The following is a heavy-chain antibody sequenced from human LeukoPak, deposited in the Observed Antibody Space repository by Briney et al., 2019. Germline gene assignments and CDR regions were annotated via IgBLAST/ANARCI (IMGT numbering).Heavy chain of an antibody. CDR2: ISYDGSNK. J-gene: IGHJ4*02. V-gene: IGHV3-30*04. Sequence: GGSLRLSCAASGFTFSSYAMHWVRQAPGKGLEWVAVISYDGSNKYYADSVKGRFTISRDNSKNTLYLQMNSLRAEDTAVYYCARDNDFWSGYYHWGQGTLVTVSS. CDR1: GFTFSSYA. D-gene: IGHD3-3*01. CDR3: ARDNDFWSGYYH.